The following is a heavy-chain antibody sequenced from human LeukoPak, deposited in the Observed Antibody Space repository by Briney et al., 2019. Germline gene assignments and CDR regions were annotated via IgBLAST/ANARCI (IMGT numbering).Heavy chain of an antibody. CDR2: ISWNSGSI. CDR1: GFTFDDYA. Sequence: GRSLRLSCAASGFTFDDYAMHWVRHAPGKGLEWVSGISWNSGSIGYADSVKGRFTISRDNAKNSLYLQMNSLRAEDTALYYCTKDRAHEYSSSAPDYWGQGTLVTVSS. CDR3: TKDRAHEYSSSAPDY. J-gene: IGHJ4*02. V-gene: IGHV3-9*01. D-gene: IGHD6-6*01.